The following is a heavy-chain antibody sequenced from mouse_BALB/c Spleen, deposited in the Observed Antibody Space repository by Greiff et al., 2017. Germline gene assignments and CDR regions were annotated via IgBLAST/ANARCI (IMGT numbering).Heavy chain of an antibody. J-gene: IGHJ4*01. CDR3: ARLGGYDAMDY. CDR2: IYPGNVNT. CDR1: GYTFTSYY. V-gene: IGHV1S56*01. Sequence: QVHVKQSGPELVKPGASVRISCKASGYTFTSYYIHWVKQRPGQGLEWIGWIYPGNVNTKYNEKFKGKATLTADKSSSTAYMQLSSLTSEDSAVYFCARLGGYDAMDYWGQGTSVTVSS.